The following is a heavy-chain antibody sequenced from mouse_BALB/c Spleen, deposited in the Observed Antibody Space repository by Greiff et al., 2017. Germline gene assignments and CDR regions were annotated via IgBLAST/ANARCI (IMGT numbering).Heavy chain of an antibody. CDR1: GFTFSSYA. Sequence: DVMLVESGGGLVKPGGSLKLSCAASGFTFSSYAMSWVRQSPEKRLEWVAEISSGGSYTYYPDTVTGRFTISRDNAKNTLYLEMSSLRSEDTAMYYCARVITTATWYFDVWGAGTTVTVSS. CDR3: ARVITTATWYFDV. CDR2: ISSGGSYT. D-gene: IGHD1-2*01. J-gene: IGHJ1*01. V-gene: IGHV5-9-4*01.